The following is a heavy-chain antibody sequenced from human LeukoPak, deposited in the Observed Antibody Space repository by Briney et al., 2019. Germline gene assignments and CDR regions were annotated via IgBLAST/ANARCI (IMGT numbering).Heavy chain of an antibody. Sequence: SETLSLTCTVSGGSISSYYWSWIRQPAGKGLEWIGRIYTSGSTNYNPSLKSRVTMSVDTSKNQFSLKLCSATAADTAVYYCARWVAAAGNFDYWGQGTLVTVSS. J-gene: IGHJ4*02. V-gene: IGHV4-4*07. CDR1: GGSISSYY. CDR2: IYTSGST. D-gene: IGHD6-13*01. CDR3: ARWVAAAGNFDY.